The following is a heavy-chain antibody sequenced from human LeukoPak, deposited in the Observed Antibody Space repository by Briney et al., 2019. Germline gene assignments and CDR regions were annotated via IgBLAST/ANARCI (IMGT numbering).Heavy chain of an antibody. CDR1: GGSISSTDW. Sequence: PSGTLSLTCGVSGGSISSTDWWTWVRQPPGEGLEWIGEVHLSGRTNYNPSLESRVTMSVDMSENHISLTLTSVTAADTAVYYCAREGGPYRPLDYSGQGTLVTVSS. V-gene: IGHV4-4*02. CDR3: AREGGPYRPLDY. J-gene: IGHJ4*02. CDR2: VHLSGRT.